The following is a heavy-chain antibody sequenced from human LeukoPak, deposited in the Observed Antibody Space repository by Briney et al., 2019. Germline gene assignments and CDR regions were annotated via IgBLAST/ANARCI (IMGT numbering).Heavy chain of an antibody. Sequence: PGGSLRLSCAASGFTVSSNYMSWVRQAPGKGLEWVSVIYSGGSTYYADSVKGRFTISRDNSKNTLYLQMNSLRAEDTAVYYCARVADSSTWYAAFDYWGQGTLVTVSS. D-gene: IGHD6-13*01. CDR2: IYSGGST. CDR3: ARVADSSTWYAAFDY. CDR1: GFTVSSNY. J-gene: IGHJ4*02. V-gene: IGHV3-66*01.